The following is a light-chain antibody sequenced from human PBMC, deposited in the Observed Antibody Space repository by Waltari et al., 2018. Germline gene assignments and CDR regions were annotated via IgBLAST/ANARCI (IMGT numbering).Light chain of an antibody. Sequence: QQSEKGHLFVMKVDSDGSDNQGVGIPDRFSGSSSGAERDLSISILQAEDEADYYCQTGGHGTWVFGGGTRLTVL. CDR2: VDSDGSD. CDR3: QTGGHGTWV. V-gene: IGLV4-69*01. J-gene: IGLJ3*02.